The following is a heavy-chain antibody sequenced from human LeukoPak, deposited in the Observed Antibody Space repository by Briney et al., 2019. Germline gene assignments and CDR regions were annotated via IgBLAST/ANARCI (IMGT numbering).Heavy chain of an antibody. Sequence: SVKVSCKASGGTFSSYAISWVRQAPGQGLEWMGRIIPILGIANYAQKFQGRVTITADKSTSTAYMELSSLRSEDTAVYYCATLYLHSSGWYDPSWGQGTLVTVSS. CDR3: ATLYLHSSGWYDPS. V-gene: IGHV1-69*04. CDR2: IIPILGIA. J-gene: IGHJ4*02. CDR1: GGTFSSYA. D-gene: IGHD6-19*01.